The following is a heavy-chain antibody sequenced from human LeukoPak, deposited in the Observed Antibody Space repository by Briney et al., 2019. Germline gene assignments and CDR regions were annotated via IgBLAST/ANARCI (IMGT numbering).Heavy chain of an antibody. CDR2: VYHSGTT. V-gene: IGHV4-4*02. D-gene: IGHD2-21*02. CDR1: GGSISSSYW. Sequence: SGTLSLTCAVSGGSISSSYWWSWVRQPPGKGLEWIGEVYHSGTTNYYPSLKSRVTISIEKSKNQFSLKLSSVTAADTAVYYCAGAYCGGDCYSGRAFDIWGQGTMVTVSS. CDR3: AGAYCGGDCYSGRAFDI. J-gene: IGHJ3*02.